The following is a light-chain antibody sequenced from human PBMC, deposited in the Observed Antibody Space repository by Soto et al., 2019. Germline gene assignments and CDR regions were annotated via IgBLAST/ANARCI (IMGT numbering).Light chain of an antibody. V-gene: IGLV2-8*01. Sequence: QSVLTHPPSASGSPGQSVTISCTGTSSDVGGYDYVSWYQHHPGKAPKLMIYEVNKRPSGVPDRFSGSKSGNTASLTVSGLQADDEADYYCSSYAGSNNLGVFGTGTKLTVL. CDR3: SSYAGSNNLGV. J-gene: IGLJ1*01. CDR2: EVN. CDR1: SSDVGGYDY.